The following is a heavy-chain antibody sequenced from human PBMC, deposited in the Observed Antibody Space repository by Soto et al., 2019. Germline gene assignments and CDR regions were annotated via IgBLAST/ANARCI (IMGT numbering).Heavy chain of an antibody. CDR2: IRSKAYGGTT. Sequence: GGSLRLSCTASGFTFGDYAMSWFRQAPGKGLEWVGFIRSKAYGGTTEYAASVKGRFTISRDDSKSIAYLQMNSLKTEDTAVYYCTRDRSVLRFFEWLGPDYGMDVWGQGTTVTVSS. D-gene: IGHD3-3*01. V-gene: IGHV3-49*03. CDR3: TRDRSVLRFFEWLGPDYGMDV. CDR1: GFTFGDYA. J-gene: IGHJ6*02.